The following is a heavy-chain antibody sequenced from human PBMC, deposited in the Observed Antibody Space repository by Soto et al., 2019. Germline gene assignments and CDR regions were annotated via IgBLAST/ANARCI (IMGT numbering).Heavy chain of an antibody. CDR2: IHSSGST. CDR3: TKYRRTDAEGYSFDY. CDR1: GGSISGSY. V-gene: IGHV4-59*01. J-gene: IGHJ4*02. Sequence: SETLSLTCTVSGGSISGSYWSWIRQPPGKVLEWVGSIHSSGSTNYITSLKSRVTMSVDSAKNQFSLQLSSVTAADTAVYFCTKYRRTDAEGYSFDYWGQGALVTVSS. D-gene: IGHD2-15*01.